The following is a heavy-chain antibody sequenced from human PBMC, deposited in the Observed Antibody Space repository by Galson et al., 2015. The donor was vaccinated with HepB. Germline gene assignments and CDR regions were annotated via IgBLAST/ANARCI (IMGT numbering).Heavy chain of an antibody. Sequence: SLRLSCAASGFTFSSYAMHWVRQAPGKGLEWVAVISYDGSNKYYADSVKGRFTISRDNSKNTLYLQMNSLRAEDAAVYYCARVTATIAAAGTGWFDPWGQGTLVTVSS. D-gene: IGHD6-13*01. CDR3: ARVTATIAAAGTGWFDP. CDR1: GFTFSSYA. CDR2: ISYDGSNK. J-gene: IGHJ5*02. V-gene: IGHV3-30-3*01.